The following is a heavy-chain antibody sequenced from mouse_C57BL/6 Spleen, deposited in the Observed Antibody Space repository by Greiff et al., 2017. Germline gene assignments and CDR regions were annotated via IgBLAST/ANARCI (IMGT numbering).Heavy chain of an antibody. J-gene: IGHJ2*01. CDR2: IYPGDGDT. D-gene: IGHD1-1*01. V-gene: IGHV1-80*01. Sequence: VQLKESGAELVKPGASVKISCKASGYAFSSYWMNWVKQRPGKGLEWIGQIYPGDGDTNYNGKFKGKATLTADKSSSTAYMQLSSLTSEDSAVYFCARWGPHTGYFDYWGQGTTLTVSS. CDR1: GYAFSSYW. CDR3: ARWGPHTGYFDY.